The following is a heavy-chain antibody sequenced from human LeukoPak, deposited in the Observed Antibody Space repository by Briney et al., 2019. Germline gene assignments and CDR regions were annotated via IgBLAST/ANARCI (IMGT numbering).Heavy chain of an antibody. CDR3: XXTVGATPYYYYGMDV. J-gene: IGHJ6*02. CDR1: GGSFSGYY. Sequence: SETLSLTCAVYGGSFSGYYWSWIRQPPGKGLEWIGEINHSGSTNYNPSLKSRVTISVDTSKNQFSLKLSSVTAADTAVYYCXXTVGATPYYYYGMDVWGQGTTVTVSS. V-gene: IGHV4-34*01. CDR2: INHSGST. D-gene: IGHD1-26*01.